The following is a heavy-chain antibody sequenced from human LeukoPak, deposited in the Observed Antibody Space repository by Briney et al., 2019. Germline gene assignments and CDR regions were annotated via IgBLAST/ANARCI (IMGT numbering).Heavy chain of an antibody. V-gene: IGHV1-3*01. J-gene: IGHJ5*02. CDR2: INAGNGNT. D-gene: IGHD6-6*01. CDR1: GYTFTSYA. Sequence: ASVKVSCKASGYTFTSYAMHWVRQAPGQRLEWMGWINAGNGNTKYSQKFQGRVTITRDTSASTAYMELSSLRSEDTAVYYCALAARRGNWFGPWGQGTLVTVSS. CDR3: ALAARRGNWFGP.